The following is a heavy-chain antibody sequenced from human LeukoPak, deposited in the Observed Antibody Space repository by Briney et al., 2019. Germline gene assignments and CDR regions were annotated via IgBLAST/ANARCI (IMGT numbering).Heavy chain of an antibody. CDR2: INSDGSST. Sequence: GGSLRLSCAASGFTFNNYWMHWVRQAPGKGLVWVSRINSDGSSTMYADSVKGRLTISRDNAKNTLYLQMNSLSAEDTAVYYCTRGGSGSYSDYWGQGTLVTVSS. J-gene: IGHJ4*02. D-gene: IGHD1-26*01. CDR1: GFTFNNYW. V-gene: IGHV3-74*03. CDR3: TRGGSGSYSDY.